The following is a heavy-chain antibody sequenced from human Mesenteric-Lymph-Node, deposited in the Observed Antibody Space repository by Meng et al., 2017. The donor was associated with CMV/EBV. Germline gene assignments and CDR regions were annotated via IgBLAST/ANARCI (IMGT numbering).Heavy chain of an antibody. CDR3: GRGQQTFDP. CDR1: GYSFTGYS. J-gene: IGHJ5*02. CDR2: ISPNTGDT. Sequence: QVQLVQSGAAVKKPGASVKVSCKASGYSFTGYSIHWVRQASGQGLEWMGRISPNTGDTIYEENFQGRVTMTRDTSINTAYMELSSLTSDDTAVYYCGRGQQTFDPWGQGTLVTVSS. D-gene: IGHD1-1*01. V-gene: IGHV1-2*06.